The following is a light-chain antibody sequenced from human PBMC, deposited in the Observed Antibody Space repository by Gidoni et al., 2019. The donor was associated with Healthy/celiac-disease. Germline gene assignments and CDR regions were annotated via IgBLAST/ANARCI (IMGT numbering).Light chain of an antibody. J-gene: IGKJ1*01. Sequence: DIVMTQSPLSLPVTPGEPASISCRSSQSLLHSNGYNYLDWYLQKPGQSTQLLIYLGSNRASGVPDRFSGSGSGTDVTLKISRVEAEDVGVYYCMQARQTPPWTFGQGTKVEIK. CDR3: MQARQTPPWT. V-gene: IGKV2-28*01. CDR2: LGS. CDR1: QSLLHSNGYNY.